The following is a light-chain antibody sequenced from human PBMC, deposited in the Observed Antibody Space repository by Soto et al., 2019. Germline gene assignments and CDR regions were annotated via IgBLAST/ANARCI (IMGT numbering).Light chain of an antibody. J-gene: IGLJ1*01. CDR3: FSYTSSGTYV. CDR2: EVS. V-gene: IGLV2-14*01. Sequence: QSVLTQPASVSGSPGQSITISCTRTSSDVGNYKYVSWYQQHPGKAPKRMIYEVSNRPSGVSNRFSGSKPGNTASLTISGLQAEDETDYYCFSYTSSGTYVFGTGTKGTVL. CDR1: SSDVGNYKY.